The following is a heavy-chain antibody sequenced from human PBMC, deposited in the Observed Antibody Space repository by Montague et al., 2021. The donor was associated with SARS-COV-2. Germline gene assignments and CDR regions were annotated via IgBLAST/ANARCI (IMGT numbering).Heavy chain of an antibody. V-gene: IGHV4-59*01. Sequence: SETLSLTCTVSGDSISNYYCNWIRQRPGKGLEWVWYIYYNGSTNSNPSLKSRGTISGGTSKNQWSLKVRSVTVADTALDYCARAGRKSADYFYFGLDVWGLGTTVTVSS. CDR2: IYYNGST. J-gene: IGHJ6*02. CDR3: ARAGRKSADYFYFGLDV. CDR1: GDSISNYY.